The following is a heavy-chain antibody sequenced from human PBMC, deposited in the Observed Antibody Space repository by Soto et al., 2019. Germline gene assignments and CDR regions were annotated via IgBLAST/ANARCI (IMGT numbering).Heavy chain of an antibody. CDR3: ARAMGYYYSYGMEL. J-gene: IGHJ6*02. V-gene: IGHV3-13*01. CDR1: GFPFISYD. D-gene: IGHD3-10*01. Sequence: LRLSCAASGFPFISYDMHWVRPATGKVLEWVSAIGTAGDTYYPGAVKGRFTISRENAKNSLYLQMNSLRAGATAVYYCARAMGYYYSYGMELWGQGPRVIGS. CDR2: IGTAGDT.